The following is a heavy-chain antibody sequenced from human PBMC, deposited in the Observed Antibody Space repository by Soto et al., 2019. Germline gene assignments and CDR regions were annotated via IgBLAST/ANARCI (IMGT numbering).Heavy chain of an antibody. J-gene: IGHJ4*02. D-gene: IGHD1-26*01. CDR2: IKPDGSDK. V-gene: IGHV3-7*01. Sequence: GGSLRLSCGASGFIFSSHLMTWVRQAPGKGLEWVANIKPDGSDKYYVDSVKGRFTIYRDNAEHSLYLQMSSLRAEDTAVYYCARLYGTVSTFDYWGQGALVTVSS. CDR1: GFIFSSHL. CDR3: ARLYGTVSTFDY.